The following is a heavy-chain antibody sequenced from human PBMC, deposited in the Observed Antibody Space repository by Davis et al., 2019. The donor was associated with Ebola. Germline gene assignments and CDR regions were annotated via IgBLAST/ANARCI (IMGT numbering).Heavy chain of an antibody. CDR3: ARGTVTIFGLDY. Sequence: MPSETLSLTCTVHGGSFSAYYWSWIRQPPGKGLEWIGEINHSGSTNYNPSLKSRVTISVDTSKNQFSLKLSSVTAADTAVYYCARGTVTIFGLDYWGQGTLVTVSS. V-gene: IGHV4-34*01. D-gene: IGHD3-3*01. CDR2: INHSGST. CDR1: GGSFSAYY. J-gene: IGHJ4*02.